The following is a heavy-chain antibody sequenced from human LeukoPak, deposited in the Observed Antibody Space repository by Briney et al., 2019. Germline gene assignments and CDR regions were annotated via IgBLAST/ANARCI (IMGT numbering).Heavy chain of an antibody. V-gene: IGHV5-51*01. D-gene: IGHD2-2*01. CDR3: ARAIGTSQFYFYYGMDV. Sequence: PGESLKISCKGSGYSFTSYWIGWVRQMPGKGLEWMGIIYPGDSDTRYSPSFQGQVTISADKSISTTYLQWSSLQASDTAMYYCARAIGTSQFYFYYGMDVWGQGTTVTVSS. J-gene: IGHJ6*02. CDR1: GYSFTSYW. CDR2: IYPGDSDT.